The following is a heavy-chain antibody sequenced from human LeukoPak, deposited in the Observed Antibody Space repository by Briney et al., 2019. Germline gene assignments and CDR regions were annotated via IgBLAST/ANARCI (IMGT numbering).Heavy chain of an antibody. D-gene: IGHD4-17*01. CDR3: ARGMTTGPDP. V-gene: IGHV4-59*08. J-gene: IGHJ5*02. CDR2: IYYSGST. Sequence: SETLTLTCTVSGGXISSYSCSWIRQPPGKGQEWIGYIYYSGSTNYNPSLKSRLTISVDTSKNQFSLKLSSVTAADTAVYYCARGMTTGPDPWGQGTLVTVSS. CDR1: GGXISSYS.